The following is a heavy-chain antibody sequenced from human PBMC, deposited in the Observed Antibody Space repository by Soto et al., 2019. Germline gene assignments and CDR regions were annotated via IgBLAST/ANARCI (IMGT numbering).Heavy chain of an antibody. CDR1: GYSFTSYW. CDR2: IYPGDSDT. CDR3: ARRSGAMIVAELDDAFHI. D-gene: IGHD3-22*01. Sequence: GESLKISCKGSGYSFTSYWIGWVLQIPGKGLEWMGIIYPGDSDTRYSPSFQGQVTISADKSISTAYLQWSSLKASDTAMYYCARRSGAMIVAELDDAFHIWRQGPMVNGSS. V-gene: IGHV5-51*01. J-gene: IGHJ3*02.